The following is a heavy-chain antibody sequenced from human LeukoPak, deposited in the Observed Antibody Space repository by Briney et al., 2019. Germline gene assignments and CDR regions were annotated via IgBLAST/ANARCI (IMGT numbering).Heavy chain of an antibody. V-gene: IGHV3-23*01. CDR3: ATNYYDSSGYFPDFDY. D-gene: IGHD3-22*01. J-gene: IGHJ4*02. CDR2: VSGTGRNT. Sequence: GGSLRLSCAASGFAFSSYTMNWVRQAPVKGLEWVAVVSGTGRNTYYAGSVKGRFTISRDNSKNTLFLQMTSLRAEDTAVYYCATNYYDSSGYFPDFDYWGQGALVTVSP. CDR1: GFAFSSYT.